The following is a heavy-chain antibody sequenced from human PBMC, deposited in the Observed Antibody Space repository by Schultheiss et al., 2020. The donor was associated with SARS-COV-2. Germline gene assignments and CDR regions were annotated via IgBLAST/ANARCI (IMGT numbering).Heavy chain of an antibody. CDR3: AGTLRGSSDWPFDY. J-gene: IGHJ4*02. V-gene: IGHV4-59*08. Sequence: GSLRLSCTVSGGSISSYYWSWIRQPPGKGLEWIGYIYYSGSTNYNPSLKSRVTISVDTSKNQFSLKLSSVTAADTAVYYCAGTLRGSSDWPFDYLGQGTLVTVSS. CDR1: GGSISSYY. D-gene: IGHD6-19*01. CDR2: IYYSGST.